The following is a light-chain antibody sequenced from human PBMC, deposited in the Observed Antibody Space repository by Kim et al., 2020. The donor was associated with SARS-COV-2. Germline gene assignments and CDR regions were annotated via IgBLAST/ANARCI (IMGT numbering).Light chain of an antibody. Sequence: VTQGQTARITCSGDKLGDKYVCWYQQKPGQSPVLVNYQDSKRPSGIPERFSGSNSGNTAILTISGTQAMDEADYYCQESDSSTVVFGGGTQLT. J-gene: IGLJ7*01. CDR1: KLGDKY. CDR3: QESDSSTVV. CDR2: QDS. V-gene: IGLV3-1*01.